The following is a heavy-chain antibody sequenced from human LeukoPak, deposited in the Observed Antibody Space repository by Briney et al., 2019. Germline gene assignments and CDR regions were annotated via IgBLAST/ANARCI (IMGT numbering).Heavy chain of an antibody. CDR3: VKTMMTFGGVIRTDVFDI. Sequence: PGRSLRLSCSASGFTFSTFSMHWVRQAPRKRLEYVSGINNNGDSTYYSDSVKARLTISRDNSKNTLFLQMASLRAEDTAVYYCVKTMMTFGGVIRTDVFDIWGQGTMVIVSS. V-gene: IGHV3-64D*06. CDR1: GFTFSTFS. D-gene: IGHD3-16*01. J-gene: IGHJ3*02. CDR2: INNNGDST.